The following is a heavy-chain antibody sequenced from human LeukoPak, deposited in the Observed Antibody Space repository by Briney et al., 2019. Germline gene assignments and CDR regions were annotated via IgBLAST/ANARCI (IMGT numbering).Heavy chain of an antibody. V-gene: IGHV1-69*01. J-gene: IGHJ4*02. D-gene: IGHD3-10*01. CDR3: ARGSWFGEFPFDY. CDR2: IIPIFGTA. CDR1: GGTFSIYA. Sequence: SVKVSFKASGGTFSIYAISWVRQAPGQGLEWMGGIIPIFGTANYAQKFQGRVTITADESTSTAYMELSSLRSEDTAVYYCARGSWFGEFPFDYWGQGTLVTVSS.